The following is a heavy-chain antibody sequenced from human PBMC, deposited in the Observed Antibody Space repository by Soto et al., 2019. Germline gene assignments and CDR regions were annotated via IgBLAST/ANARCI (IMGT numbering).Heavy chain of an antibody. V-gene: IGHV3-48*03. Sequence: LRLSCAASGFTFSSYEMNWVRQAPGKGLEWVSYISSSGSTIYYADSVKGRFTISRDNAKNSLYLQMNSLRAEDTAVYYCARDGQDIVVVPGDYWGQGTLVTVSS. D-gene: IGHD2-2*01. CDR2: ISSSGSTI. CDR1: GFTFSSYE. J-gene: IGHJ4*02. CDR3: ARDGQDIVVVPGDY.